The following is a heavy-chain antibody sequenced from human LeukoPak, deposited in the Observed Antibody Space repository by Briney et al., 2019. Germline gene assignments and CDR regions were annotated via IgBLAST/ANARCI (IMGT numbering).Heavy chain of an antibody. Sequence: SETLSLTCTVSGGSISSYYWSWIRQPAGKGLEWIGRIYTSGSTNYNPSLKSRVTMSVDTSKNQFSRKLSSVTAADTAVYYCARDGSKDIVVVVAAIYFDLWGRGTLVTVSS. J-gene: IGHJ2*01. CDR2: IYTSGST. V-gene: IGHV4-4*07. D-gene: IGHD2-15*01. CDR1: GGSISSYY. CDR3: ARDGSKDIVVVVAAIYFDL.